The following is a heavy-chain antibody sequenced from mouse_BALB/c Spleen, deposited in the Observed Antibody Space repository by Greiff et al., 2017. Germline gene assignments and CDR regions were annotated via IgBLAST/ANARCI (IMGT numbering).Heavy chain of an antibody. CDR2: IWGDGRT. V-gene: IGHV2-6-7*01. CDR1: GFSLTGYG. CDR3: ARERYYHGGFAY. Sequence: VKLVESGPGLVAPSQSLSITCTVSGFSLTGYGVNWVRQPPGKGLEWLGMIWGDGRTDYNSALKTRLSISKDTSKSQVFLKMNSLPTDDTARYYTARERYYHGGFAYWGQGTLVTVSA. J-gene: IGHJ3*01. D-gene: IGHD1-1*01.